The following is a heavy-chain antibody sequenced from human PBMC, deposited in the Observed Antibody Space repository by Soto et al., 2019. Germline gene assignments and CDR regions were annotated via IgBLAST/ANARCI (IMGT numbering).Heavy chain of an antibody. CDR2: IYHSGST. CDR3: AYGSGSYPNYYFDY. D-gene: IGHD3-10*01. Sequence: SETLSLTCTVSGGTSSSGGYSWSWIRKPPGKGLEWIGYIYHSGSTYYNPSLKSRVTISVDRSKNQFSLKLSSVTAADTAVYYCAYGSGSYPNYYFDYWGQGTLVTVSS. J-gene: IGHJ4*02. CDR1: GGTSSSGGYS. V-gene: IGHV4-30-2*01.